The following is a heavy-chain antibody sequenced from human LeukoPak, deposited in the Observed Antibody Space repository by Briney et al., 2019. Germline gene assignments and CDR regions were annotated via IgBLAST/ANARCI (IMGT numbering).Heavy chain of an antibody. V-gene: IGHV4-39*01. Sequence: SETLSLTCTVSGGSISNNNYYWGWIRQPPGKGLEWIGSFHYSGTTYYNPSLRSRITISRDTSKNQFSLKLRSVTAADTAVDHCARHRSVDLVNVHWGQGTLVTVSS. D-gene: IGHD2-2*01. J-gene: IGHJ4*02. CDR2: FHYSGTT. CDR1: GGSISNNNYY. CDR3: ARHRSVDLVNVH.